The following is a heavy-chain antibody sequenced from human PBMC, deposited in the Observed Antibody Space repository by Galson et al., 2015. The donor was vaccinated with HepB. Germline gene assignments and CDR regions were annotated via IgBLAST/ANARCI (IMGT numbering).Heavy chain of an antibody. D-gene: IGHD2-15*01. CDR3: ARGALVVAVGATENNWFDP. J-gene: IGHJ5*02. V-gene: IGHV1-18*01. CDR1: GYTFSSYS. Sequence: SVKVSCKASGYTFSSYSITCVRQAPGQGLEWVGWINPHNRYTNYAQNFQGRVTMTTDTSTGTAYMELRSLRSDDTAVYYCARGALVVAVGATENNWFDPWGRGTLVTVSS. CDR2: INPHNRYT.